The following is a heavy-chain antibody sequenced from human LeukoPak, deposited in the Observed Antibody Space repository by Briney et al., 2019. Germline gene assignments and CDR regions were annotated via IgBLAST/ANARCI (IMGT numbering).Heavy chain of an antibody. CDR2: INEDGTEK. J-gene: IGHJ4*02. D-gene: IGHD1-1*01. Sequence: GGSLRLSCAASGFTFTTYYMTWVRQAPGKGLEWVAHINEDGTEKYSLDSVKGRFTISRDNAKNSLYLQINNLRAGDTALYYCARFNWLRFHYWGEGTLVTVPS. V-gene: IGHV3-7*03. CDR1: GFTFTTYY. CDR3: ARFNWLRFHY.